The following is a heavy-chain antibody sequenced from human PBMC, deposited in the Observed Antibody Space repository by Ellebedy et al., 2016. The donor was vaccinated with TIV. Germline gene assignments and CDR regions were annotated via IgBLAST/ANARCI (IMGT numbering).Heavy chain of an antibody. CDR3: ARGWTVAGSPDPSFF. CDR2: ITPIFGRA. J-gene: IGHJ4*02. Sequence: ASVKVSCXASGGIFSTYGINWVRQAPGQGLEWMGGITPIFGRANYAQKFQGRVIITADESTTTAYMELSSLGFEDTAVYYCARGWTVAGSPDPSFFWGQGTLVTVSS. D-gene: IGHD6-19*01. V-gene: IGHV1-69*13. CDR1: GGIFSTYG.